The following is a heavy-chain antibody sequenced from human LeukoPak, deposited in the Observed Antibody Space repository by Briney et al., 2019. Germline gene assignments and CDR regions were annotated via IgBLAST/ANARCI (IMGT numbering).Heavy chain of an antibody. CDR3: ARHTNWGSTHY. CDR2: ISYDGSNE. V-gene: IGHV3-30-3*01. D-gene: IGHD7-27*01. J-gene: IGHJ4*02. CDR1: GFTFNTYA. Sequence: GGSLRLSCAASGFTFNTYAMHWIRQAPVKGLEWVAVISYDGSNEYYADSVKGRFTISRDNSKNTLYLQMNSLRAEDTAMYYCARHTNWGSTHYWGQGTLVTVSS.